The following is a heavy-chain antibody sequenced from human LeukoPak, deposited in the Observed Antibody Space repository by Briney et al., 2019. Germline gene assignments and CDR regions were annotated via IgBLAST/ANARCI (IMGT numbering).Heavy chain of an antibody. J-gene: IGHJ5*02. Sequence: ASVKVSCKASGYTFTGYYMHWVRQAPGQGLEWMGWINPNSGGTNYAQKFQGRVTMTRDTSISTAYMELSRLRSDDTAVYYCARGKITMVRGPMGWFDPWGQGTLVTVSS. CDR2: INPNSGGT. D-gene: IGHD3-10*01. CDR1: GYTFTGYY. V-gene: IGHV1-2*02. CDR3: ARGKITMVRGPMGWFDP.